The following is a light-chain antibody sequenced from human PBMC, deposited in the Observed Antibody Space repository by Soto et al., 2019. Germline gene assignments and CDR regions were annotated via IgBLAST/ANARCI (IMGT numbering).Light chain of an antibody. V-gene: IGKV2-30*01. Sequence: DVVMTQSPLSLPVTLGQPASISCRSSQSLVYVNGDTYLDWLQHRPGQSQRRLISKGSNRDSGDQDKFSGSGEGPDLILKISRVEAEDDCVYYCMRGNHWPYTFGQGTKLEIK. J-gene: IGKJ2*01. CDR1: QSLVYVNGDTY. CDR3: MRGNHWPYT. CDR2: KGS.